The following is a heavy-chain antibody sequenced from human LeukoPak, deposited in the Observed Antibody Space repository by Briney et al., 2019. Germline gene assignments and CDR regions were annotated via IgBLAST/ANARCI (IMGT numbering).Heavy chain of an antibody. V-gene: IGHV5-51*01. CDR1: GYSFTSYW. CDR2: IYPGDSDT. CDR3: ARHSQQYYDFWSGYSQPDY. D-gene: IGHD3-3*01. Sequence: GESLKISCKGSGYSFTSYWIGWVRQMPGKGLEWMGIIYPGDSDTRYSPSFQGQVTISADKSISTAYLQWSSLKASDTAMYYCARHSQQYYDFWSGYSQPDYWGQGTLVTVSS. J-gene: IGHJ4*02.